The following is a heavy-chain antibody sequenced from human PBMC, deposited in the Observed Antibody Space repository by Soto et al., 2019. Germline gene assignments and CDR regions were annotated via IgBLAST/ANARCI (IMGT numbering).Heavy chain of an antibody. CDR3: ARDRSLDPNYYYYMDV. CDR1: GGTFSSYT. J-gene: IGHJ6*03. V-gene: IGHV1-69*08. Sequence: QVQLVQSGAEVKKPGSSVKVSCKACGGTFSSYTITWVRQAPGQGLEWLGRIIPILGIANYAQKFQVRVTITADKSTNTAYMELSSLRSEDTAVYYCARDRSLDPNYYYYMDVWGKGTTVTVSS. D-gene: IGHD6-19*01. CDR2: IIPILGIA.